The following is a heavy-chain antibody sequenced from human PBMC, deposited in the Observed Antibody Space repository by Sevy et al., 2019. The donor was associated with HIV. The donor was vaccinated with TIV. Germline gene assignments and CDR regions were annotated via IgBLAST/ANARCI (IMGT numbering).Heavy chain of an antibody. CDR1: GGTFSSYA. J-gene: IGHJ6*02. CDR2: IIPIFGTA. V-gene: IGHV1-69*13. D-gene: IGHD3-3*01. Sequence: ASVKVSCKASGGTFSSYAISWVRQAPGQGLEWMGGIIPIFGTANYAQKFQGRVTITADESTSTAYMELGSLRSEDTAVYYCARGGLYYDFWSGHKTYYYGMDVWGQGTTVTVSS. CDR3: ARGGLYYDFWSGHKTYYYGMDV.